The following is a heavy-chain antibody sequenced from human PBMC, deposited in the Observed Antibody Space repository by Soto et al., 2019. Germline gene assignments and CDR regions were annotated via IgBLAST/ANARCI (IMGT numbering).Heavy chain of an antibody. CDR1: GGSISSYY. J-gene: IGHJ3*02. V-gene: IGHV4-59*01. CDR3: ASVGTALDAFDI. CDR2: IYYSGST. Sequence: PSETLSLTCTVSGGSISSYYWSWIRQPPGKGLEWIGYIYYSGSTNYNPSLKSRVTISVDTSKNQFSLKLSSVTAADTAVYYCASVGTALDAFDIWGQGTMVTVSS. D-gene: IGHD5-18*01.